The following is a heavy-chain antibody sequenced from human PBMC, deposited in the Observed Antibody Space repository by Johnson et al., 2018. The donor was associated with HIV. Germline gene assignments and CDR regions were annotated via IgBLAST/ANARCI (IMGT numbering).Heavy chain of an antibody. CDR2: ISRDGVNT. J-gene: IGHJ3*02. CDR3: ARDTLAGAYGDWPDAFDI. Sequence: QVQLVESGGGLVQPGGSLRLSCEASGFTFSSYAMHWVRQAPGEGLEYVSAISRDGVNTFYADSVKDRFTIFRDNSKNTLYLQMNSLRTEDTAVYYCARDTLAGAYGDWPDAFDIWGQGTLVTVSS. V-gene: IGHV3-64*04. CDR1: GFTFSSYA. D-gene: IGHD2-21*02.